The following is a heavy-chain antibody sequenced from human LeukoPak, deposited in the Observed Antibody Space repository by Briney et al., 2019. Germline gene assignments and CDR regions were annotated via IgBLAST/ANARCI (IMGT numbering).Heavy chain of an antibody. V-gene: IGHV3-23*01. Sequence: GGSLRLSCATSGFTFSSYAMSWVREAPGKGLEWVSAISGSGGSTYYADSVKGRFTISRDNSKNTLYLQTNSLRAEDTAVYYCAKRISRGYSYDYFDYWGQGTLVTVSS. J-gene: IGHJ4*02. D-gene: IGHD5-18*01. CDR2: ISGSGGST. CDR3: AKRISRGYSYDYFDY. CDR1: GFTFSSYA.